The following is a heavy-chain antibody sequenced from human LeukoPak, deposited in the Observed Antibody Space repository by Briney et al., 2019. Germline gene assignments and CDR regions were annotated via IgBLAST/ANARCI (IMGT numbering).Heavy chain of an antibody. V-gene: IGHV4-34*01. D-gene: IGHD4-11*01. J-gene: IGHJ5*02. Sequence: PSKTLSLSCAVYGGSFSDYYRTWIRQPPGKGLEWIGDINHSGSANYNPSLKSRVTISVDRSRNQFYLRLSPVTVADTALYYCARERASNNYNNWLDPWGQGTLVTVSS. CDR1: GGSFSDYY. CDR3: ARERASNNYNNWLDP. CDR2: INHSGSA.